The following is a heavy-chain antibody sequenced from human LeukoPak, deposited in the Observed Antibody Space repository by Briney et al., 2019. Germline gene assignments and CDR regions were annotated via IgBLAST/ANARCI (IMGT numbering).Heavy chain of an antibody. J-gene: IGHJ4*02. CDR2: ISFDGSNK. Sequence: GGSLRLSCAASGFTFSNYAMHWVRQAPGKGLEWVAVISFDGSNKYYADSVKGRFTSSRDNSKNTLYLQMNSLRPEDTAIYYCARGLRITVFGVVTNLDSWGQGTLVTVSS. D-gene: IGHD3-3*01. CDR3: ARGLRITVFGVVTNLDS. V-gene: IGHV3-30-3*01. CDR1: GFTFSNYA.